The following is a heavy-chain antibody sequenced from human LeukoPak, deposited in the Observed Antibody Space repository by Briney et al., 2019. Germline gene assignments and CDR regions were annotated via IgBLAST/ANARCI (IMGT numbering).Heavy chain of an antibody. CDR3: ARHLHSSGYYYGYFDY. CDR1: GGSISSYY. Sequence: SETLSLTCTVSGGSISSYYWSWIRQPPGKGLEWIGYIYYSGSTNYNPSLKSRVTISVDTSKNQFSLKPSSVTAADTAVYYCARHLHSSGYYYGYFDYWGQGTLVTVSS. V-gene: IGHV4-59*08. CDR2: IYYSGST. J-gene: IGHJ4*02. D-gene: IGHD3-22*01.